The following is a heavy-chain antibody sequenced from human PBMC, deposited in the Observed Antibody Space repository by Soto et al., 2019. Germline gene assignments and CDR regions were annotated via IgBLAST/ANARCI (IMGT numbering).Heavy chain of an antibody. D-gene: IGHD3-10*01. CDR1: GFTFSNAW. Sequence: GGSLRLSCAASGFTFSNAWMSWVRQAPGKGLEWVGRIKSKTDGGTTDYAAPVKGRFTISRDDSKNTLYLQMNSLKTEDTAVYYCTTAREYYYGSGSAPYFDYWGQGTLVTVSS. CDR3: TTAREYYYGSGSAPYFDY. V-gene: IGHV3-15*01. J-gene: IGHJ4*02. CDR2: IKSKTDGGTT.